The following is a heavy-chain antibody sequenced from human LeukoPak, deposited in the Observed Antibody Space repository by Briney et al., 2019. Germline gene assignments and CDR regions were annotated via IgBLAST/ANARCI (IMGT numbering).Heavy chain of an antibody. CDR3: AKDQAIYDSNDY. CDR1: GFTFSSYG. V-gene: IGHV3-23*01. CDR2: ISATGGTT. Sequence: GGSLRLSCAASGFTFSSYGMSWVRQAPGKGLEWVSAISATGGTTYYADSVKGRFTISRDNSKNTLYLQMNSLRAEDTAVYYCAKDQAIYDSNDYWGQGTLVTVSS. D-gene: IGHD3-16*01. J-gene: IGHJ4*02.